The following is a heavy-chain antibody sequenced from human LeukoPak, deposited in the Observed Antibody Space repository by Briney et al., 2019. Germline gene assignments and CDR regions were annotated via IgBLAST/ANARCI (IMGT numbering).Heavy chain of an antibody. CDR1: GYTFTGYY. D-gene: IGHD4-17*01. CDR3: ARDRLTVSYFDY. V-gene: IGHV1-2*02. CDR2: INPNSGGT. Sequence: ASVKVSCRASGYTFTGYYMHWVRQAPGQGLEWMGWINPNSGGTNYAQKFQGRVTMTRDTSISTAYMELSRLRSDDTAVYYCARDRLTVSYFDYWGQGTLVTVSS. J-gene: IGHJ4*02.